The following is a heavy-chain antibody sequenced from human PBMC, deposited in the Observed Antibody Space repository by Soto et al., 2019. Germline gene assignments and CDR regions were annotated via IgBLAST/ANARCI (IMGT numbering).Heavy chain of an antibody. D-gene: IGHD6-25*01. CDR1: GYSFSSYW. CDR3: ARRSIAARDYYYYGMDV. CDR2: IDPSDSYT. Sequence: PGESLKISCKGSGYSFSSYWSSWVRQMPGKGLEWMGRIDPSDSYTNYSPSFQGHVTISADKSISTAYLQWSSLKASDTAMYYCARRSIAARDYYYYGMDVWGQGTTVTVSS. V-gene: IGHV5-10-1*01. J-gene: IGHJ6*02.